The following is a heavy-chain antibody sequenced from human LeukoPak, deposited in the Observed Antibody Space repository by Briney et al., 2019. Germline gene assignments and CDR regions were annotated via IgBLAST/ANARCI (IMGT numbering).Heavy chain of an antibody. V-gene: IGHV5-51*01. CDR3: ARLLSHGYGPNRYFDY. CDR1: GYKFTNYW. J-gene: IGHJ4*02. D-gene: IGHD5-18*01. Sequence: GESLKISCKGSGYKFTNYWIGWVRQMPGKGLEWMGIIYPADSDTRYNPSFQGQVTISADRSSSTAYLQWSSLKASDTAMYYCARLLSHGYGPNRYFDYWGQGTLVTVSS. CDR2: IYPADSDT.